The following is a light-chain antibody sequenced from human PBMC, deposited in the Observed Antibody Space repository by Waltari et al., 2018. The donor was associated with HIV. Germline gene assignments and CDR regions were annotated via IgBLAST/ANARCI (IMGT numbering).Light chain of an antibody. CDR1: SSDVGGYNY. J-gene: IGLJ2*01. V-gene: IGLV2-14*03. CDR2: DVR. Sequence: QSALTQPASVSGSPGQSITISCTGTSSDVGGYNYVSWYQQHPGKAPTLMIYDVRNRPSGVSNRFPGSKSGNTASLTISGLQAEDEADYYCSSYSSSSTLVFGGGTKLTVL. CDR3: SSYSSSSTLV.